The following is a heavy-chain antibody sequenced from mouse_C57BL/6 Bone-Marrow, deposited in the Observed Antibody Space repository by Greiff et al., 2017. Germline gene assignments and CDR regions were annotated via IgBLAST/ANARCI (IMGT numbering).Heavy chain of an antibody. CDR2: IYPGDGDT. V-gene: IGHV1-80*01. J-gene: IGHJ4*01. D-gene: IGHD1-1*01. CDR3: AREEITTVVATPMDY. CDR1: GYAFSSYW. Sequence: QVHVKQSGAELVKPGASVKISCKASGYAFSSYWMNWVKQRPGKGLEWIGQIYPGDGDTNYNGKFKGKATLTADKSSSTAYMQLSSLTSEDSAVYFCAREEITTVVATPMDYWGQGTSVTVSS.